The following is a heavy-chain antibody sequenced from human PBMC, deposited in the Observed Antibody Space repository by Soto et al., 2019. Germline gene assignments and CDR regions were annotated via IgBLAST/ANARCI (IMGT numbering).Heavy chain of an antibody. CDR1: GGTFSSYA. CDR3: ARVPRITMGRGVTNYYYYGMDV. CDR2: IIPIFGTA. J-gene: IGHJ6*02. Sequence: SVKVSCKASGGTFSSYAISWVRQAPGQGLEWMGGIIPIFGTANYAQKFQGRVTITADESTSTAYMELSSLRSEDTAVYYCARVPRITMGRGVTNYYYYGMDVWGQGTRAPVSS. V-gene: IGHV1-69*13. D-gene: IGHD3-10*01.